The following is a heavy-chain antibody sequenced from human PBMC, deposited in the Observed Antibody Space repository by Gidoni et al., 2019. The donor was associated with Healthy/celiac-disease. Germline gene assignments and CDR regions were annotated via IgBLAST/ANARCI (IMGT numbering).Heavy chain of an antibody. CDR2: ISGSSGST. Sequence: EVQLLESGGGLVLPGGSLRLSCAASGFTLSSHAMSWVRQSPGKAMEWVRQAPGKGREWVSTISGSSGSTYYADSVKGRFTISRDNSKNTLYLQMNSLRAEDTAVYYCAKNIWGVVEMATISDYWGQGTLVTVSS. J-gene: IGHJ4*02. CDR3: AKNIWGVVEMATISDY. V-gene: IGHV3-23*01. D-gene: IGHD5-12*01. CDR1: GFTLSSHA.